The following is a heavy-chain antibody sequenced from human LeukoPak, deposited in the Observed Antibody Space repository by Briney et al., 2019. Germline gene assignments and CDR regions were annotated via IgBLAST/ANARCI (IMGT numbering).Heavy chain of an antibody. J-gene: IGHJ3*02. CDR1: GFTFSSYE. Sequence: GGSLRLSCAASGFTFSSYEMNWVRQAPGKGLEWVSYISISGSTIYNADSVKGRFTISRDNAKNSLYLQMNSLRAEDTAVYYCVRGGGSCCRFNDFDIWGQGTMVTVSS. CDR2: ISISGSTI. D-gene: IGHD2-15*01. V-gene: IGHV3-48*03. CDR3: VRGGGSCCRFNDFDI.